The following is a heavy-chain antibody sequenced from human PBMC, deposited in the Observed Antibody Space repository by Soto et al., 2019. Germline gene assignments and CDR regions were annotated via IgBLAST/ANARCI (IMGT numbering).Heavy chain of an antibody. CDR2: ISYDGSNK. J-gene: IGHJ6*02. V-gene: IGHV3-30*18. CDR1: GFTFSSYG. D-gene: IGHD1-26*01. Sequence: GGSLRLSCAASGFTFSSYGMHWVRQAPGKGLEWVAVISYDGSNKYYADSVKGRFTISRDNSKNTLYLQMNSLRAEDTAVYYCAKDNGGATRYYYYGMDVWGQGTTVTVS. CDR3: AKDNGGATRYYYYGMDV.